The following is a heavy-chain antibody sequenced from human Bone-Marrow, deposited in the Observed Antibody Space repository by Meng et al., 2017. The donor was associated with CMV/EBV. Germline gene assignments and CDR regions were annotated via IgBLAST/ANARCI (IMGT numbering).Heavy chain of an antibody. CDR1: GGAFSSYA. Sequence: SGGAFSSYAFSWVRQAPGQGLEWMGGIIVLFDTANYAQKFQGRVTITADESTNTAYMELSSLTSDDTAVYYCATTNGGYYDSSGSDYWGQGTLVTVSS. CDR3: ATTNGGYYDSSGSDY. CDR2: IIVLFDTA. D-gene: IGHD3-22*01. V-gene: IGHV1-69*01. J-gene: IGHJ4*02.